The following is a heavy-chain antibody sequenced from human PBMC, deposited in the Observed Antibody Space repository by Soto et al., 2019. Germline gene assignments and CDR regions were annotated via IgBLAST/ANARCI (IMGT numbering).Heavy chain of an antibody. CDR3: ARGPYRKTYNWFDS. D-gene: IGHD5-12*01. CDR2: ISGSGLTI. Sequence: GGSLRLSCAASGFIFSDYEINWVRQAPGKGLEWVSYISGSGLTIYYADSVKGRFTISRDNAKNSLYLQMNSLGVEDTAVYYCARGPYRKTYNWFDSWGQGTLVNVS. CDR1: GFIFSDYE. J-gene: IGHJ5*02. V-gene: IGHV3-48*03.